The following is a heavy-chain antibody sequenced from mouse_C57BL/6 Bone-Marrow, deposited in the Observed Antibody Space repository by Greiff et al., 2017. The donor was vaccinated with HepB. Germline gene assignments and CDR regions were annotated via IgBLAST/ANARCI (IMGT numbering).Heavy chain of an antibody. D-gene: IGHD1-1*01. CDR3: ARQGITTVVAEAMDY. Sequence: DVQLVESGGGLVQPGGSLKLSCAASGFTFSDYYMYWVRQTPEKRLEWVAYISNGGGSTYYPDTVKGRFTISRDNAKNTLYLQMSRLKSEDTAMYYCARQGITTVVAEAMDYWGQGTSVTVSS. V-gene: IGHV5-12*01. CDR2: ISNGGGST. J-gene: IGHJ4*01. CDR1: GFTFSDYY.